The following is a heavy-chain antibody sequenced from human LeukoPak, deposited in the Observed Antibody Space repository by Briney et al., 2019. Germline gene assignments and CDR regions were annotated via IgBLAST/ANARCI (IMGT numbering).Heavy chain of an antibody. CDR1: GGSFSGYY. D-gene: IGHD3-10*01. CDR3: ARALWFGEFSFDY. J-gene: IGHJ4*02. CDR2: INHSGST. Sequence: SETLSLTCAVYGGSFSGYYWSWIRQPPGKGLEWIGEINHSGSTNYNPSLKSRVTISVDTSKNQFSLKLSSVTAADTAVYYCARALWFGEFSFDYWGQGTLVIVST. V-gene: IGHV4-34*01.